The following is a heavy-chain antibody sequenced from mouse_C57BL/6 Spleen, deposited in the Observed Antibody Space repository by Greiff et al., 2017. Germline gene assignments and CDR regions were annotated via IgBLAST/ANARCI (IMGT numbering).Heavy chain of an antibody. CDR2: IHPNSGST. J-gene: IGHJ4*01. Sequence: QVQLQQPGAELVKPGASVKLSCKASGYTFTSYWMHWVKQRPGKGLEWIGMIHPNSGSTNYNEKFKGKATLTVDKSSSTAYMQLRSLTSEASAVDDCAYITTEAYYAMDYWGQGTTVTVSS. CDR1: GYTFTSYW. CDR3: AYITTEAYYAMDY. V-gene: IGHV1-64*01. D-gene: IGHD1-1*01.